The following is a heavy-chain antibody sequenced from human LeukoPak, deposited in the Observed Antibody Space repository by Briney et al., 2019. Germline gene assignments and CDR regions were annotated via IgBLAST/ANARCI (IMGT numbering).Heavy chain of an antibody. V-gene: IGHV1-18*01. CDR2: ISAYNGKT. CDR1: GYTFTSYG. CDR3: ARHGYHDSSGYYLQFHY. J-gene: IGHJ4*02. Sequence: GGSVRVSCKASGYTFTSYGISWVRQAPGQGLEWMGWISAYNGKTNYGENFHRTVTMTTHPSTSTPYMELTSLRSDPTAVYYCARHGYHDSSGYYLQFHYWPQGPLVTVSS. D-gene: IGHD3-22*01.